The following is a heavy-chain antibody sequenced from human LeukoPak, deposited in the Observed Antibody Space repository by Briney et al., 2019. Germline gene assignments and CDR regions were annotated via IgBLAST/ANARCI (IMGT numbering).Heavy chain of an antibody. D-gene: IGHD3-22*01. CDR1: GFTFSRYG. CDR3: AKATPMRYDSSGYYY. Sequence: GGSLRLSCAASGFTFSRYGMHWARQAPGKGLEWVAVISYDGSNKYYADSVKGRFTISRDNSKNTLYLQMNSLRAEDTAVYYCAKATPMRYDSSGYYYWGQGTLVTVSS. CDR2: ISYDGSNK. J-gene: IGHJ4*02. V-gene: IGHV3-30*18.